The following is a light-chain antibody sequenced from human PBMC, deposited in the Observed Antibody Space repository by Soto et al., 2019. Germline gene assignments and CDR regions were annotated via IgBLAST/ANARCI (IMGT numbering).Light chain of an antibody. CDR3: QQGYSTPWT. Sequence: DIQMTQSPSSLSASVGDRVTITCRASQSVTTYLHWYQQKAGEAPKLLIYAISNLQSGVSSRFSGSGSGTDFSLTINTLQPEDFATYYCQQGYSTPWTFGQGTKVGIK. V-gene: IGKV1-39*01. J-gene: IGKJ1*01. CDR2: AIS. CDR1: QSVTTY.